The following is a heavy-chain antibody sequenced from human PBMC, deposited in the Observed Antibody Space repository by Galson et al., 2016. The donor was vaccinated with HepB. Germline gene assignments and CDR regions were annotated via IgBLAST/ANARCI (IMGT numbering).Heavy chain of an antibody. D-gene: IGHD3-10*01. CDR2: IYHSGRS. V-gene: IGHV4-38-2*02. J-gene: IGHJ1*01. Sequence: SETLSLTCAVSGCSISGGYYWSWIRQPPGKGLEWIANIYHSGRSYYNPSLKSRVTISVEKSRNQFSLHLNSVTAADTAVYYCARDPITFVPGVTPVWGQGTLVTVSS. CDR1: GCSISGGYY. CDR3: ARDPITFVPGVTPV.